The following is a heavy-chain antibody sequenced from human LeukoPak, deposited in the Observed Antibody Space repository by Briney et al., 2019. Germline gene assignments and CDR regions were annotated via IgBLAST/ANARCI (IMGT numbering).Heavy chain of an antibody. CDR1: GFIFSDYG. V-gene: IGHV3-33*01. J-gene: IGHJ4*02. D-gene: IGHD1-1*01. CDR2: TRFDGSIK. CDR3: ARWGGTRQYYFDY. Sequence: GRSLRLSCAVSGFIFSDYGFHWVRQAPGKGLEWVAVTRFDGSIKQYADSVKGRFTISRDDSKNTLYLQMNSLKSEDTAVCYCARWGGTRQYYFDYWGRGTLVTVSS.